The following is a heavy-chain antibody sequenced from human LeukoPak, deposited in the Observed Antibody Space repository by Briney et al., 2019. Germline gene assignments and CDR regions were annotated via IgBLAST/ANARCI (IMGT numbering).Heavy chain of an antibody. V-gene: IGHV1-2*02. D-gene: IGHD2-2*01. J-gene: IGHJ6*02. CDR2: VNPNSGGT. CDR3: ATDPGETVPAAKGPRGDYCYGMDV. Sequence: ASVKVSCRASGYTFTGYYMHWVRQAPGQGLEWMGWVNPNSGGTNYAQKFQGRVTMTRDTSISTAYMELNSLRSDDTAVYYCATDPGETVPAAKGPRGDYCYGMDVWGQGTTVTVSS. CDR1: GYTFTGYY.